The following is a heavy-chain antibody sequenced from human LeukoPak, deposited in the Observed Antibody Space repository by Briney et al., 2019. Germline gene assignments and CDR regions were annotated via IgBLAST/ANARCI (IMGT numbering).Heavy chain of an antibody. Sequence: GGSLRLSCAASGFTFSSHGMHWVRQAPGKGLEWVAVISYDGSSKYYADSVKGRFTISRDNSKNTLYLQMNSLRAEDTAVYYCARDIANLWFGELEGYFDYWGQGTLVTVSS. J-gene: IGHJ4*02. V-gene: IGHV3-30*03. CDR2: ISYDGSSK. CDR3: ARDIANLWFGELEGYFDY. CDR1: GFTFSSHG. D-gene: IGHD3-10*01.